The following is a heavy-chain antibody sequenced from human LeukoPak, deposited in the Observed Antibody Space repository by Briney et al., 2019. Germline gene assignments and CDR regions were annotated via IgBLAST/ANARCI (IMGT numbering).Heavy chain of an antibody. CDR3: ARDHRGDRY. J-gene: IGHJ4*02. D-gene: IGHD4-17*01. V-gene: IGHV3-21*01. CDR2: IGSSGGAI. CDR1: GFSFSDYG. Sequence: GGSLRLSCAASGFSFSDYGMNWVRQAPGRGLEWVSSIGSSGGAIYYADSVKGRFTISRDNAKNSLYLQMNSLRAEDTAVYYCARDHRGDRYWGQGTLVTVSS.